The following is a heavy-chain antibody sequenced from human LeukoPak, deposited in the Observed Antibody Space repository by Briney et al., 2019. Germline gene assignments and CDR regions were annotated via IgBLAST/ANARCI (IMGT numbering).Heavy chain of an antibody. V-gene: IGHV3-48*01. Sequence: GGSLRLSCAASGFTFSSYSMNWVRQAPGKGLEWVSYISSSSSTIYYADSVKGRFTISRDNAKNSLYLQMNSLRAEDTAVYYCARGSMASPGAPSYYYYYMDVWGKGTTVTVSS. J-gene: IGHJ6*03. CDR2: ISSSSSTI. CDR1: GFTFSSYS. D-gene: IGHD2-8*01. CDR3: ARGSMASPGAPSYYYYYMDV.